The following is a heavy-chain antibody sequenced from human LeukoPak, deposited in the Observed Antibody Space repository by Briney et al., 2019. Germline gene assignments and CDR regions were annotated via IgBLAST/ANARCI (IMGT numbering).Heavy chain of an antibody. J-gene: IGHJ3*02. V-gene: IGHV1-24*01. CDR3: ATASAGGATHLAFDI. D-gene: IGHD1-26*01. Sequence: ASVKVSCKVSRYTLTELSMHWVRQAPGKGIEWRGGFDPEDGETIYAQKFQGRVTMTEDTSTDTAYMELSSLRSEDTAVYYCATASAGGATHLAFDIWGQGTMVTVSS. CDR2: FDPEDGET. CDR1: RYTLTELS.